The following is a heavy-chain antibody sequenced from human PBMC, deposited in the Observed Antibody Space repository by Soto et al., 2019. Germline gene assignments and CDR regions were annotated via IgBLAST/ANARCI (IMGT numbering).Heavy chain of an antibody. CDR3: ARALYSSGWYYAFDI. D-gene: IGHD6-19*01. CDR2: INHSGST. Sequence: SETLSLTCAVHGGSFSGYYWSWIRKPPGKGLQWIAEINHSGSTNYNPSLKSRVTISVDTSKNQFSLRLNSVTAADTAVYYCARALYSSGWYYAFDIWGQGTMVTVSS. J-gene: IGHJ3*02. V-gene: IGHV4-34*01. CDR1: GGSFSGYY.